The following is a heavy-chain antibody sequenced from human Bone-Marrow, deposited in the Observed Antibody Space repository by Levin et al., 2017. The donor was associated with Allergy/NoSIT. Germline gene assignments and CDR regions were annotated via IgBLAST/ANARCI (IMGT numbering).Heavy chain of an antibody. CDR1: GGSISSGGYH. Sequence: SETLSLTCTVSGGSISSGGYHWSWIRQHAGKGLEWIGYIYYSGSTYYNPSLKSRAMISLATSKNQFSLKVTSATAADAAVYYCAREDGSTFDSWGQGTLVTVSS. V-gene: IGHV4-31*03. D-gene: IGHD5-24*01. J-gene: IGHJ4*02. CDR2: IYYSGST. CDR3: AREDGSTFDS.